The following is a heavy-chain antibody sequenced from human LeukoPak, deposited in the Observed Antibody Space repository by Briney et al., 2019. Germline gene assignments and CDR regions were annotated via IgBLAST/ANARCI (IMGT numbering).Heavy chain of an antibody. CDR1: GCSFTSYW. J-gene: IGHJ5*02. D-gene: IGHD2-2*02. CDR2: IYPGDSDT. V-gene: IGHV5-51*01. Sequence: GESLKISCKGSGCSFTSYWIGWVRQMPGKGLEWMGIIYPGDSDTRYSPSFQGQVTISADKSISTAYLQWSSLKASDTAMYYCARIRLGQLLYGGRDNWFDPWGQGTLVTVSS. CDR3: ARIRLGQLLYGGRDNWFDP.